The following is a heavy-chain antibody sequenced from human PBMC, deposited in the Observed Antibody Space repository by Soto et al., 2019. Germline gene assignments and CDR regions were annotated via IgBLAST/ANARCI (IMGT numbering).Heavy chain of an antibody. CDR2: IYYSGST. CDR1: GGSISSYY. J-gene: IGHJ5*02. V-gene: IGHV4-59*08. Sequence: SETLSLTCTVSGGSISSYYWSWIRQPPGKGLEWIGYIYYSGSTNYNPSLKSRVTISVDTSKNQFSLKLSSVTAADTAVYYCAQVRGVTLNWFDPWGQGTLVTVSS. D-gene: IGHD3-10*01. CDR3: AQVRGVTLNWFDP.